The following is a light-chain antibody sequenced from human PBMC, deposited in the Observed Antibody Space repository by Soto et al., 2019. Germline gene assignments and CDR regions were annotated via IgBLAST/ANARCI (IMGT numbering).Light chain of an antibody. V-gene: IGKV1-5*03. CDR1: QSISSW. CDR2: RAS. J-gene: IGKJ1*01. CDR3: QHYDRASWT. Sequence: DIQMTQSPSTLSASVGDRVIITCRASQSISSWLAWYQQKPGKAPDLLIYRASTLKTGIPSRFSGSGSGTEFTLTSSSLQPEDFATYYCQHYDRASWTFGPGTKVEIK.